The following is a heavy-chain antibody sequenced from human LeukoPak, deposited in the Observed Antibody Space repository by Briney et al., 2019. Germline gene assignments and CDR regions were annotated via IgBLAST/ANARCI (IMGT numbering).Heavy chain of an antibody. CDR1: GFTFSSYG. J-gene: IGHJ4*02. Sequence: PGGSLRLSCAASGFTFSSYGMHWVRQAPGKGLEWVAFIRYDGSNKYYADSVKGRFTISRDNSKNTLYLQMNSLRAEDTAVYYCAKETATGLRWYPLSDWGQGTLVTVSS. D-gene: IGHD4-23*01. CDR3: AKETATGLRWYPLSD. CDR2: IRYDGSNK. V-gene: IGHV3-30*02.